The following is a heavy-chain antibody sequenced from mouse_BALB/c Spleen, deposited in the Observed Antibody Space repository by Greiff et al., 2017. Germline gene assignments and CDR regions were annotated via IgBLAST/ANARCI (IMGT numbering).Heavy chain of an antibody. D-gene: IGHD1-1*01. V-gene: IGHV5-17*02. CDR1: GFTFSSFG. J-gene: IGHJ3*01. CDR3: ARGDGSSWFAY. Sequence: EVKLMESGGGLVQPGGSRKLSCAASGFTFSSFGMHWVRQAPEKGLEWVAYISSGSSTIYYADTVKGRFTISRDNPKNTLFLQMTSLRSEDTAMYYCARGDGSSWFAYWGQGTLVTVSA. CDR2: ISSGSSTI.